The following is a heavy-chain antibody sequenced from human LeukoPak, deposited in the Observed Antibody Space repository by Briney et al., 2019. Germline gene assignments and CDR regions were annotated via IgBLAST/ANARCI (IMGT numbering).Heavy chain of an antibody. CDR2: ISHDGSNT. J-gene: IGHJ4*02. Sequence: GRSLRLSCAASGFTFSRGAVHWVRQAPGKGLEWVAVISHDGSNTDYTDSVKGRFTISRDNSKNTLYLQMNSLRAEDTAVYYCAKEMKPWMHFDYWGQGTLVTVSS. V-gene: IGHV3-30*18. D-gene: IGHD5-12*01. CDR3: AKEMKPWMHFDY. CDR1: GFTFSRGA.